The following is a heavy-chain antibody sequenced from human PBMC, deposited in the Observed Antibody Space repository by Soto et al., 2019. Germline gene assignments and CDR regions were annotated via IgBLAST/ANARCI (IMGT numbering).Heavy chain of an antibody. Sequence: KPSETMYLTRVAYGESVGGFYWTWFRKSPGKGLEWIGEISQTETTAYSPSLKSRVSISADTSKKQFSPTLTSVTAADTAVYYCVHSPNVAVDHWGHGTLVTVSS. CDR1: GESVGGFY. J-gene: IGHJ4*01. D-gene: IGHD2-15*01. CDR3: VHSPNVAVDH. CDR2: ISQTETT. V-gene: IGHV4-34*01.